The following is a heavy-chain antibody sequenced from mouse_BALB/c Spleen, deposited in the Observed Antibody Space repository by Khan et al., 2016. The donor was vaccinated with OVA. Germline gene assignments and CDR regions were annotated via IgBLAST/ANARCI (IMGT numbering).Heavy chain of an antibody. CDR1: GYSFTGYF. V-gene: IGHV1-20*02. J-gene: IGHJ2*01. Sequence: VQLKQSGPELVKPATSVKISCKASGYSFTGYFMNWLMQSHGKSLEWIGRINPHIGETFYNQKFKGKATLTVDESSHTAHLELRCLASEASAVYYCARLYSSDFDYWGQGTTLTVSS. CDR3: ARLYSSDFDY. D-gene: IGHD1-1*01. CDR2: INPHIGET.